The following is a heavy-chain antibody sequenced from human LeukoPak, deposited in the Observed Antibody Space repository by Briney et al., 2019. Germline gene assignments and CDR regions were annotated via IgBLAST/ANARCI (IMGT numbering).Heavy chain of an antibody. V-gene: IGHV3-7*01. D-gene: IGHD6-13*01. J-gene: IGHJ6*03. CDR1: GFTFSSYW. CDR2: IKQDGSEK. CDR3: ARGLAAGHYYYYYMDV. Sequence: PGGSLRLSCAASGFTFSSYWMSWVRQAPGKGLEWVANIKQDGSEKYYVDSVKGRFTISRDNAKNSLYLQMNSLRAEDTAVYYCARGLAAGHYYYYYMDVWGKGTTVTVSS.